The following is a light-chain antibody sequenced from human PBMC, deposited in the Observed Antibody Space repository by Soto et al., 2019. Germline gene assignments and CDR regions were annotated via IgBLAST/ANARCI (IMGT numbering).Light chain of an antibody. CDR2: AAS. J-gene: IGKJ4*01. CDR1: QGISSY. V-gene: IGKV1-8*01. CDR3: QQYYSYPLT. Sequence: AIRMTQSPSSFSASTGDRVTITCRASQGISSYLAWYQQKPGKAPKLLIYAASTLQSGVPSRFSGSGSGTDFTLTISCLQSEDFATYYCQQYYSYPLTFGXGT.